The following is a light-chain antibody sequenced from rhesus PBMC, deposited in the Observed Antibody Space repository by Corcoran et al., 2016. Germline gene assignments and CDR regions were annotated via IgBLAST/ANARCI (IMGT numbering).Light chain of an antibody. J-gene: IGKJ1*01. CDR1: QGIISY. V-gene: IGKV1-25*01. Sequence: DIQMTQSPSSLSVSVGDTVTITFRASQGIISYLAWYPQQPGKAPMLLIYKASTLQSGFPSRFSGSGSGTDFTLTISSLQPEAFATYSCPQYNSDPTFGQGTKVEIK. CDR2: KAS. CDR3: PQYNSDPT.